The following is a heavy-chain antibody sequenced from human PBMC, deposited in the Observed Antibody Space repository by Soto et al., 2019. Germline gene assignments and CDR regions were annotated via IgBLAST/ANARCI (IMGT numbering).Heavy chain of an antibody. V-gene: IGHV4-4*07. Sequence: SETLSLTCTVSDDFISSYYWNWIRQPAGKGLEWIGRVSTNGATNYNPSLESRVTMSVDTSKNQFSLKLSSVTAADTAVYYCARVSVSSSFDYWGQGTLVTVSS. D-gene: IGHD1-26*01. J-gene: IGHJ4*02. CDR1: DDFISSYY. CDR2: VSTNGAT. CDR3: ARVSVSSSFDY.